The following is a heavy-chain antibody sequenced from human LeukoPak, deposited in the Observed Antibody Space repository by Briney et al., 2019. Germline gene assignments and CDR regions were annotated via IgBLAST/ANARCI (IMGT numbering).Heavy chain of an antibody. V-gene: IGHV3-20*04. D-gene: IGHD2-2*01. Sequence: GGSLRLSCSASGFGFGDHGMSWVRQVPGKGLEWVSGINWSGGSTGYADPVRGRFTISRDNAKNSLYLRMDSLTAEDTALYYCARAPITSPFYFDHWGQGTLVTVYS. CDR1: GFGFGDHG. J-gene: IGHJ4*02. CDR2: INWSGGST. CDR3: ARAPITSPFYFDH.